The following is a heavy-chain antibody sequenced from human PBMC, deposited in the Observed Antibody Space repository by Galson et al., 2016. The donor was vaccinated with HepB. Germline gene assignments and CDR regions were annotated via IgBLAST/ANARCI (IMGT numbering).Heavy chain of an antibody. CDR3: ARDTMVRGAKMDY. V-gene: IGHV1-69*13. CDR1: GDTFSTYA. J-gene: IGHJ4*02. D-gene: IGHD3-10*01. CDR2: IIPIFGTT. Sequence: SVKISCKASGDTFSTYAISGVRQTPGQGPEWMGGIIPIFGTTNYAQRFQGRVMITADESTSTAYMELSSLRSEDTAVYYCARDTMVRGAKMDYWGQGTLVTVSS.